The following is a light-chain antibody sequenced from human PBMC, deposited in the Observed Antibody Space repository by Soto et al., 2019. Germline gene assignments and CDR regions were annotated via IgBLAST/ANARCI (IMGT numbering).Light chain of an antibody. J-gene: IGKJ4*01. CDR3: QQYNNWLT. CDR1: QSVSSN. V-gene: IGKV3-15*01. Sequence: EIVMTQSPATLSVSPGERATLSCRASQSVSSNLAWYQQKPGQAPRLLMYGASTRATGIPARFSGSGSGTEFTLTISSLQSEDFAGYFCQQYNNWLTFGGGTKVEIK. CDR2: GAS.